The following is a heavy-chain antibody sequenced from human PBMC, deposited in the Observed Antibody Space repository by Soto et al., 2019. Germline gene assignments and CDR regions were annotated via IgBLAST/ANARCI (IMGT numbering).Heavy chain of an antibody. D-gene: IGHD3-10*01. CDR2: IYYSGST. J-gene: IGHJ4*02. Sequence: SETLSLTCTVSGGSISSYYWSWIRQPPGKGLEWIGYIYYSGSTNYNPSLKSRVTISVDTSKNQFSLKLSSVTAADTAVYYCARSDGWFGELSNPFDYWGQGTLVTVSS. CDR1: GGSISSYY. CDR3: ARSDGWFGELSNPFDY. V-gene: IGHV4-59*08.